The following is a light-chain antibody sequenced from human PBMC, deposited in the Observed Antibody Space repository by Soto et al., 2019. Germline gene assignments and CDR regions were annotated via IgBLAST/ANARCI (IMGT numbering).Light chain of an antibody. CDR3: QQYGSSPPYT. V-gene: IGKV3-20*01. CDR2: GAS. Sequence: EIVLTQSPGNLSLSPGERATLSCRASQSVSSSYLAWYQQKPGQAPRLLIYGASGRATGIPDRFSGSGSGTDFTLTISRLEPEDFAVYYCQQYGSSPPYTFGQGTKLEIK. J-gene: IGKJ2*01. CDR1: QSVSSSY.